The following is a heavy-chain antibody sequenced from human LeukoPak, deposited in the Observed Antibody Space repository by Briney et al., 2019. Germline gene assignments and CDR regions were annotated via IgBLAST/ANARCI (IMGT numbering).Heavy chain of an antibody. Sequence: SETLSLTCAVYGGSFSGYYWSWIRQPPGKGLEWIGEINHSGSTNYNLSLKSRVTISVDTPKNQFSLKLSSVTAADTAVYYCARRGYYGSGSYYKGSNWFDPWGQGTLVTVSS. D-gene: IGHD3-10*01. CDR3: ARRGYYGSGSYYKGSNWFDP. V-gene: IGHV4-34*01. CDR1: GGSFSGYY. CDR2: INHSGST. J-gene: IGHJ5*02.